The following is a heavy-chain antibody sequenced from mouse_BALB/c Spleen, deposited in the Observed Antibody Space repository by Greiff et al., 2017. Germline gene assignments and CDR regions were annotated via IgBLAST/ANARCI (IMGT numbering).Heavy chain of an antibody. CDR3: ASYGSSYYYAMDY. V-gene: IGHV2-9*02. CDR1: GFSLTSYG. D-gene: IGHD1-1*01. Sequence: VKLMESGPGLVAPSQSLSITCTVSGFSLTSYGVHWVRQPPGKGLEWLGVIWAGGSTNYNSALMSRLSISKDNSKSQVFLKMNSLQTDDTAMYYCASYGSSYYYAMDYWGQGTSVTVSS. CDR2: IWAGGST. J-gene: IGHJ4*01.